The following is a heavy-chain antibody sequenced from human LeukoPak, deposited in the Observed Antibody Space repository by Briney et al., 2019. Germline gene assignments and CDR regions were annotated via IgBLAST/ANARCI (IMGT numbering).Heavy chain of an antibody. Sequence: SGTLSLTCAVYGGSFSGYYWSWIRQPPGKGLEWIGEINHSGSTNYNPSLKSRVTISVDTSKNQFSLKLSPVTAADTAVYYCARTASYYNNYYFDYWGQGTLVTVSS. CDR2: INHSGST. CDR1: GGSFSGYY. D-gene: IGHD3-10*01. V-gene: IGHV4-34*01. J-gene: IGHJ4*02. CDR3: ARTASYYNNYYFDY.